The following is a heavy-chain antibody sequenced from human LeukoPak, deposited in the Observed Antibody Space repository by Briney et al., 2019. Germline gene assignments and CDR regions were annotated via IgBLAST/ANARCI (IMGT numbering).Heavy chain of an antibody. J-gene: IGHJ4*02. Sequence: ASVKVSCKASGYTFTGYYMHWVRQAPGQGLEWMGRINPNSGGTNYAQKFQGRVTMTRDTSTSTAYMELRSLRSDDTAVYYCARVWAKSGSYSRFPFDYWGQGTLVTVSS. CDR3: ARVWAKSGSYSRFPFDY. CDR2: INPNSGGT. D-gene: IGHD1-26*01. V-gene: IGHV1-2*06. CDR1: GYTFTGYY.